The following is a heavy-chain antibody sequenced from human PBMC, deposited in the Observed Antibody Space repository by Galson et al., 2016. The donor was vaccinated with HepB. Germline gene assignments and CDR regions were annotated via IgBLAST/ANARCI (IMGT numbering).Heavy chain of an antibody. V-gene: IGHV3-7*03. CDR3: VRYSYGLGMEY. D-gene: IGHD3-16*01. Sequence: SLRLSCAASGLIFTDYWMSWVRQAPGKGLEWVANIQQSGVEKYYVDSVTGRFTISRDNAKDSVYLQMNSLRVDDTAVYYCVRYSYGLGMEYWGRGTLVTVSS. J-gene: IGHJ4*01. CDR2: IQQSGVEK. CDR1: GLIFTDYW.